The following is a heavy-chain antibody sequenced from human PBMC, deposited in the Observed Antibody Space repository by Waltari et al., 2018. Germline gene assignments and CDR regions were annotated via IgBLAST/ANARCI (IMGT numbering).Heavy chain of an antibody. CDR2: INPNNGGT. Sequence: QVQLVQSGAEVKKPGASVKVSCKASGYTFTDNYMHWVRQAPGQGLEWMGWINPNNGGTNYAQKFQGRVTMTRDTSISTAFMGLSRLKSDDTAVYFCARGDPSVYYTSHMDVWGKGTTVTVSS. CDR1: GYTFTDNY. V-gene: IGHV1-2*02. D-gene: IGHD3-3*01. J-gene: IGHJ6*03. CDR3: ARGDPSVYYTSHMDV.